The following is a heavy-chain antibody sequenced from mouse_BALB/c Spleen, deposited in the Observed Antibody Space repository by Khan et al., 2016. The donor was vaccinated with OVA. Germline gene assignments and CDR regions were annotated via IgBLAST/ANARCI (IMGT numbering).Heavy chain of an antibody. Sequence: QVQLKESGAVLVRPGSSVKISCKASGYAFSTYWMNWVKQRHGQGLEWIGQIYPGDGNTYYNGKFKGKVTLTADKSSSTAYMQLSSLTSEGSAVYSCAREGYYGSRRAWFAYWGQGTLVTVSA. CDR3: AREGYYGSRRAWFAY. J-gene: IGHJ3*01. V-gene: IGHV1-80*01. CDR1: GYAFSTYW. D-gene: IGHD1-1*01. CDR2: IYPGDGNT.